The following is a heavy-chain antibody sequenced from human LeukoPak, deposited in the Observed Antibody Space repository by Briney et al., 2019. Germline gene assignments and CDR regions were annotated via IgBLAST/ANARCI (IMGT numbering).Heavy chain of an antibody. CDR1: GYTFTGYY. D-gene: IGHD2-21*01. V-gene: IGHV1-2*02. CDR2: INPNSGGT. Sequence: ASVKVSCKASGYTFTGYYMHWVRQAPGQGLEWMGWINPNSGGTNYAQKFQGRATMTRDTSISTAYMELSRLRSDDTAVYYCARDPPYCGGDCYADYWGQGTLVTVSS. J-gene: IGHJ4*02. CDR3: ARDPPYCGGDCYADY.